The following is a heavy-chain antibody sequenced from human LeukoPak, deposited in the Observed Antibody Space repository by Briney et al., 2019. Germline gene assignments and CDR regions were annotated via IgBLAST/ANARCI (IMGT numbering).Heavy chain of an antibody. CDR1: GNYW. CDR2: ISSSSSYI. Sequence: TGGSLRLSCAASGNYWMHWVRQAPGKGLEWVSSISSSSSYIYYADSVKGRFTISRDNAKNSLYLQMNSLRAEDTAVYYCASSVEMATISLDYWGQGTLVTVSS. V-gene: IGHV3-21*01. J-gene: IGHJ4*02. CDR3: ASSVEMATISLDY. D-gene: IGHD5-24*01.